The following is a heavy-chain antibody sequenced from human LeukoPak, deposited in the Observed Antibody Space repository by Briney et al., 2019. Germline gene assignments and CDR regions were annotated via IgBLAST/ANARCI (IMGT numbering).Heavy chain of an antibody. CDR1: GGSISSGGYY. CDR3: ARLYSSGWPWFDP. J-gene: IGHJ5*02. CDR2: IYYSGST. V-gene: IGHV4-39*01. Sequence: SETLSLTCTVSGGSISSGGYYWGWIRQPPGKGLEWIGSIYYSGSTYYNPSLKSRVTISVDTSKNQFSLKLASVTAADAAAYYCARLYSSGWPWFDPWGQGTVVTVSS. D-gene: IGHD6-19*01.